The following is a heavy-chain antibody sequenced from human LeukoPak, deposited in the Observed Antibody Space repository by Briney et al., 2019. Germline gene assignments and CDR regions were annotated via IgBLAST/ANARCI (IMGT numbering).Heavy chain of an antibody. V-gene: IGHV3-23*01. CDR2: ISTSGGSS. Sequence: GGSLRLSCAASGFTFSSYAMSWVRQAPGKGLEWVSGISTSGGSSSYADSVKGRFTISRDNPRNTLYMQMNSLRAEDTALYYCAIMHPYYDGSGYWVQWGQGTLVTVSS. CDR1: GFTFSSYA. J-gene: IGHJ4*02. D-gene: IGHD3-22*01. CDR3: AIMHPYYDGSGYWVQ.